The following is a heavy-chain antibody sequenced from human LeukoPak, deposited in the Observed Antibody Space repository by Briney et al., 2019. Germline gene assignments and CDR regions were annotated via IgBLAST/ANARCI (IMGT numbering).Heavy chain of an antibody. CDR3: ARDLGYSYGFELNHAFDI. Sequence: ASVKVSCKSSGYTFTSYYMHWVRQAPGQGLEWMGIINPSGGSTSYAQKFQGRVTMTRDTSTSTVYMELSSLRSEDTAVYYCARDLGYSYGFELNHAFDIWGQGTAVTVSS. J-gene: IGHJ3*02. D-gene: IGHD5-18*01. CDR1: GYTFTSYY. V-gene: IGHV1-46*01. CDR2: INPSGGST.